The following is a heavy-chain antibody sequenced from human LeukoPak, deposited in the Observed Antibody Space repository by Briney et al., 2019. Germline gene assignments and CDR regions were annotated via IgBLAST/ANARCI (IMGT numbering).Heavy chain of an antibody. D-gene: IGHD2-15*01. V-gene: IGHV3-7*01. CDR1: GFTFSSFW. J-gene: IGHJ4*02. CDR3: AREESSGAIGAFDY. Sequence: GGSLRLSCAASGFTFSSFWMGWVRQAPGKGLEWVASIKYDESEIHYVDSVKGRFTISRDNAKNSLYLQMNRLRAEDTAVYYCAREESSGAIGAFDYWGQGTLVTVSS. CDR2: IKYDESEI.